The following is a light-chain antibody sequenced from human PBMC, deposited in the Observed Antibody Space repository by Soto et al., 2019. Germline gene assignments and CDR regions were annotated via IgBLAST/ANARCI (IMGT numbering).Light chain of an antibody. J-gene: IGLJ2*01. Sequence: QSALTQPASVSGSPGQSITISCTGTSSDVGGYNYVSWYQQHPGKAPKLMIYAVSNRPSGVSNRFSGSKSGNTASLTISGLQAEDEAYYYCSSYTSSSTVVVGGGTKLTVL. V-gene: IGLV2-14*01. CDR1: SSDVGGYNY. CDR3: SSYTSSSTVV. CDR2: AVS.